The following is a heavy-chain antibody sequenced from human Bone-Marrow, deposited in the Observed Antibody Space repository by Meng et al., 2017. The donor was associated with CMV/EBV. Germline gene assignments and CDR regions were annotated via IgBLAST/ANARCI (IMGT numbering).Heavy chain of an antibody. J-gene: IGHJ6*02. CDR2: IYYSGST. D-gene: IGHD3-22*01. CDR3: ARTWGYYDSSGYYLYYYYGMDV. Sequence: SETLSLTCTVSGGSISSSSYYWGWIRQPPGKGLEWIVSIYYSGSTYYNPSLKSRVTISVDTSKNQFSLKLSSVTAADTAVYYCARTWGYYDSSGYYLYYYYGMDVWGQGTTVTVSS. CDR1: GGSISSSSYY. V-gene: IGHV4-39*07.